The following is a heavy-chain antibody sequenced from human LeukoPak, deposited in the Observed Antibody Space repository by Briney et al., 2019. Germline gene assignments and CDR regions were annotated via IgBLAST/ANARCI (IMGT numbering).Heavy chain of an antibody. CDR3: ARSPGRYGDFNY. J-gene: IGHJ4*02. CDR2: MYNSGST. V-gene: IGHV4-59*12. CDR1: GGSISGSY. Sequence: SETLSLTCTVSGGSISGSYWSWIRQPPGKGLEWIAYMYNSGSTNYNPSLKSRVTMSVDTSKNQFSLKLSSVTAADTAVYYCARSPGRYGDFNYWGQGTLVTVSS. D-gene: IGHD4-17*01.